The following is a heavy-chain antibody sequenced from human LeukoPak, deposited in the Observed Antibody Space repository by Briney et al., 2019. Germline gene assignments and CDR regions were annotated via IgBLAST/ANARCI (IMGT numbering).Heavy chain of an antibody. D-gene: IGHD2-8*01. V-gene: IGHV3-30-3*01. CDR1: GFTFSSYA. J-gene: IGHJ4*02. Sequence: GGSLRLSCAAPGFTFSSYAMHWVRQAPGKGLEWVAVISYDGSNKYYADSVKGRFTISRDDSKNTLYLQMNSLRAEDTAVYYCARDSPSIVLMVYALDYWGQGTLVTVSS. CDR2: ISYDGSNK. CDR3: ARDSPSIVLMVYALDY.